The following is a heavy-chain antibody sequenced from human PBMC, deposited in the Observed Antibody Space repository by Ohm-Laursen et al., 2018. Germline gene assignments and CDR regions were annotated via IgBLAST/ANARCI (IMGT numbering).Heavy chain of an antibody. CDR2: IIPIFGTA. CDR1: GYTFASFG. J-gene: IGHJ1*01. D-gene: IGHD6-13*01. CDR3: ARVGSSSWYEYFQH. Sequence: GSSVKVSCKVSGYTFASFGITWVRQAPGQGLEWMGGIIPIFGTANYAQKFQGRVTITADKSTSTAYMELSSLRSEDTAVYYCARVGSSSWYEYFQHWGQGTLVTVSS. V-gene: IGHV1-69*06.